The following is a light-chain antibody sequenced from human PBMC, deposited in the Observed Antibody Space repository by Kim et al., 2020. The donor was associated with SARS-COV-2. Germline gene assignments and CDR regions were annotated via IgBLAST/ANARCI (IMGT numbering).Light chain of an antibody. CDR3: SSYTSSSRV. CDR2: DVS. V-gene: IGLV2-14*01. Sequence: QSALTQPASVSGSPGQSVTISCTGTSSDVGGYNYVSWYQQHPGKAPKLIIYDVSTRPSGVSDRFSGSKSGNTASLTISGLQAEDEADYYCSSYTSSSRVFGGGTQLTVL. J-gene: IGLJ3*02. CDR1: SSDVGGYNY.